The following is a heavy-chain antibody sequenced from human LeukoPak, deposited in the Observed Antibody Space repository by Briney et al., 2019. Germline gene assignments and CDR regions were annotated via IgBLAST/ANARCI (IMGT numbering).Heavy chain of an antibody. CDR1: GFIFNDYA. CDR2: ISWNSGNK. Sequence: GGSLRLSCAASGFIFNDYAMHWVRQPPGKGLEWVSTISWNSGNKLYTDSVKGRFTISRDNAENSPYLQMNSLRPEDTALYYCAKDMDFWSGSDYWGQGTLVTVSS. V-gene: IGHV3-9*01. J-gene: IGHJ4*02. D-gene: IGHD3-3*01. CDR3: AKDMDFWSGSDY.